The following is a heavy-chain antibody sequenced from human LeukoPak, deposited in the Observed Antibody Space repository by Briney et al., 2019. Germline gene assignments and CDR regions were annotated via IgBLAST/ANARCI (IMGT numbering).Heavy chain of an antibody. CDR3: ARGLTGDPLDY. Sequence: SETLSLTCTVSGGSVSSDNYYWTWIRQPPGKGLEWIGYIYYSGSTNYNPSLKSRVTISVDTSKNQFSLKLSSVTAADTAVYYCARGLTGDPLDYWGQGTLVTVSS. V-gene: IGHV4-61*01. J-gene: IGHJ4*02. D-gene: IGHD7-27*01. CDR2: IYYSGST. CDR1: GGSVSSDNYY.